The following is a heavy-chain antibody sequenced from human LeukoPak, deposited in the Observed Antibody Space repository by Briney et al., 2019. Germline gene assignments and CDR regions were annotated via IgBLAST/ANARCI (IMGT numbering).Heavy chain of an antibody. J-gene: IGHJ4*02. CDR1: GGSFSGYY. CDR2: IYYSGST. Sequence: NTSETLSLTCAVYGGSFSGYYWSWIRQPPGKGLEWIGYIYYSGSTNYNPSLKSRVTISVDTSKNQFSLKLSSVTAADTAVYYCARVQGGATTYWGQGTLVTVSS. CDR3: ARVQGGATTY. V-gene: IGHV4-59*01. D-gene: IGHD1-26*01.